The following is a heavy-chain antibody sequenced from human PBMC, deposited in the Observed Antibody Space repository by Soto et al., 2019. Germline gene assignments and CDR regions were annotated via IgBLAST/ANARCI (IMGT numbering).Heavy chain of an antibody. Sequence: SQTLSLTCAISGDSVSTNIAAWSWIRQSPSRGLEWLGRTLYRSSKWYNEYAVSVKSRMTINPDTSKNPFSLQLNSVTPEDTAVYYCARDAAPTVNYPHGMDVWGQGTAVTVSS. V-gene: IGHV6-1*01. CDR2: TLYRSSKWYN. D-gene: IGHD1-7*01. J-gene: IGHJ6*02. CDR3: ARDAAPTVNYPHGMDV. CDR1: GDSVSTNIAA.